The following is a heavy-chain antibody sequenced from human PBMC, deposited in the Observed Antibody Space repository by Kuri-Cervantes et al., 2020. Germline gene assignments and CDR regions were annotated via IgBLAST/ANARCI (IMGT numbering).Heavy chain of an antibody. J-gene: IGHJ6*02. Sequence: GESLKISCAASGFTFSSYSMNWVRQAPGRGLEWVSYISSSSSTIYYADSVKGRFTISRDNSKNSLYLQMNSLRTEDTALYYCATMDVWGQGTTVTVSS. CDR1: GFTFSSYS. CDR3: ATMDV. V-gene: IGHV3-48*04. CDR2: ISSSSSTI.